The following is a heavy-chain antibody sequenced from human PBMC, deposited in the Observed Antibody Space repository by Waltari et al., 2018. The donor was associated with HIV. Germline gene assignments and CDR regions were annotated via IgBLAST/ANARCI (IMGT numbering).Heavy chain of an antibody. V-gene: IGHV3-74*01. CDR1: GFSFSITE. D-gene: IGHD1-26*01. CDR2: INPEGTTA. CDR3: VRVLDSFANSDADDAFDV. J-gene: IGHJ3*01. Sequence: VHLVESGGGSVQPGGSLGVSCDVTGFSFSITEMQWVLQGPGEGREWVERINPEGTTAKYADSVKGRVLGSRDNDKNTLFLHLNRLRVGDTAVYFCVRVLDSFANSDADDAFDVWGQGTLVTVS.